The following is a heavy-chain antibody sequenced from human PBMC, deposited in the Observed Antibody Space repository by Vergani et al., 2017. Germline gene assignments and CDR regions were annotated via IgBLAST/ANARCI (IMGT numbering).Heavy chain of an antibody. Sequence: EVQLVQSGAEVKKPGESLKISCKGSGYSFTSYWIGWVRQMPGKGLEWMGISYPGDSDTRYSPSFQGQVTISADKSISTAYLQWGSLTASDTAMYSCARHQRGCGGDCYFSAFDIWGQGTMVTVSS. V-gene: IGHV5-51*01. CDR1: GYSFTSYW. CDR2: SYPGDSDT. D-gene: IGHD2-21*02. J-gene: IGHJ3*02. CDR3: ARHQRGCGGDCYFSAFDI.